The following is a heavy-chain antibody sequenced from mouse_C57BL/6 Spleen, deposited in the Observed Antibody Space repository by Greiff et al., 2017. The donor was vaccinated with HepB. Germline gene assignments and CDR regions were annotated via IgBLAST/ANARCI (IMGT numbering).Heavy chain of an antibody. Sequence: EVNVVESEGGLVQPGSSMKLSCTASGFTFSDYYMAWVRQVPEKGLEWVANINYDGSSTYYLDSLKSRFIISRDNAKNILYLQMSSLKSEDTATYYCARGVYYYGSSWFAYWGQGTLVTVSA. CDR1: GFTFSDYY. D-gene: IGHD1-1*01. V-gene: IGHV5-16*01. CDR3: ARGVYYYGSSWFAY. J-gene: IGHJ3*01. CDR2: INYDGSST.